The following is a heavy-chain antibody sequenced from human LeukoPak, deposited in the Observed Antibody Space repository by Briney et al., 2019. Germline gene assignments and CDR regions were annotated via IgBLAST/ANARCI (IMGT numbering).Heavy chain of an antibody. D-gene: IGHD1-14*01. V-gene: IGHV3-21*01. CDR2: ISSTSGYI. CDR3: ARVPDSYYYYYMDV. Sequence: GGSLRLSCAVSGFTFSSYSMCWVRQAPGKGLEWVSSISSTSGYINYAASVKGRLTISRDNAKNSLYLQMSSLRAEDTAVYYCARVPDSYYYYYMDVWGKGTTVTVSS. J-gene: IGHJ6*03. CDR1: GFTFSSYS.